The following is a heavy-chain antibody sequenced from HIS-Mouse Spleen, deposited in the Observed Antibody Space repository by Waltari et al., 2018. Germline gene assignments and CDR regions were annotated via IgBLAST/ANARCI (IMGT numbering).Heavy chain of an antibody. J-gene: IGHJ3*02. CDR3: ARDFHDFWSGYYGGDKKHDAFDI. V-gene: IGHV4-4*07. Sequence: QVQLQESGPGLVKPSETLSLTCTVSGGSISSYYWSWIRQPAGKGLEWIGRIYTSGSTHTNRPLKSRVTMSVDTSKNQFSLKLSSVTAADTAVYYCARDFHDFWSGYYGGDKKHDAFDIWGQGTMVTVSS. CDR2: IYTSGST. D-gene: IGHD3-3*01. CDR1: GGSISSYY.